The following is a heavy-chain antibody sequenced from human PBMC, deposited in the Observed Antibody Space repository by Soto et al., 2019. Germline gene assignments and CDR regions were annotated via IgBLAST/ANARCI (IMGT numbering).Heavy chain of an antibody. CDR3: AKAGTYYYGSGSYPSYYFDY. V-gene: IGHV3-23*01. CDR2: ISGSGGST. CDR1: GFTFSSYA. D-gene: IGHD3-10*01. Sequence: GGSLRLSCAASGFTFSSYAMSWVRQAPGKGLEWVSAISGSGGSTYYADSVKGRFTISRDNSKNTLYLQMNSLRAEDTAVYYCAKAGTYYYGSGSYPSYYFDYWGQGTLVTVSS. J-gene: IGHJ4*02.